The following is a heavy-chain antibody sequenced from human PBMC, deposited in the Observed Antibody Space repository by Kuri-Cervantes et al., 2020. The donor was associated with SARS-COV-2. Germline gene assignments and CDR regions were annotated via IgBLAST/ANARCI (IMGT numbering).Heavy chain of an antibody. Sequence: ASVKVSCKASGYTFTGYYMHWVRQAPGQGLEWMGWINPNSGGTNYAQKFQGRVTMTRDTSISTAHMELSRLRSDDTAVYYCARDRTRSSWYVWGGSIYGMDVWGQGTTVTVSS. CDR3: ARDRTRSSWYVWGGSIYGMDV. D-gene: IGHD6-13*01. J-gene: IGHJ6*02. V-gene: IGHV1-2*02. CDR2: INPNSGGT. CDR1: GYTFTGYY.